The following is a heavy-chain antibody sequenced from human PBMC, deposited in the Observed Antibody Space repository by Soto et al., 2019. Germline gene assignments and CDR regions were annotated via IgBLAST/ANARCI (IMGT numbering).Heavy chain of an antibody. D-gene: IGHD2-2*02. Sequence: QVRLQESGPGLVKPSGTLSLTCDVSGDSISSINWWIWVRQPPGKGLQWIGEVYHTGTTNYNPSLKSRVTISVDKSQNHFSLNVTSVTAADTAVYYCARSLGFFAISLLDTWGQGALVTVSS. CDR1: GDSISSINW. J-gene: IGHJ5*01. V-gene: IGHV4-4*02. CDR2: VYHTGTT. CDR3: ARSLGFFAISLLDT.